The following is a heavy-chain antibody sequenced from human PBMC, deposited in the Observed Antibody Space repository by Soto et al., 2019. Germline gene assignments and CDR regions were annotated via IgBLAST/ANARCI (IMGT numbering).Heavy chain of an antibody. CDR3: AKGKALRGTIFFGMDV. V-gene: IGHV3-30*18. Sequence: QVQLVESGGGVVQPGRSLRLSCAASGFTFSSSGMHWVRQAPGKGLEWVTIISYDGSNKYYADSVKGRFTISRDNSKNTLYLQMNSLRVEDTAVYYCAKGKALRGTIFFGMDVWGQGTTVTVSS. CDR2: ISYDGSNK. D-gene: IGHD3-3*01. CDR1: GFTFSSSG. J-gene: IGHJ6*02.